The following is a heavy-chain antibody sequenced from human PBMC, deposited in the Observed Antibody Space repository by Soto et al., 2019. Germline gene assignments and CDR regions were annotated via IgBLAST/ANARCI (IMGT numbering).Heavy chain of an antibody. CDR1: GFIFSNYG. V-gene: IGHV3-30*18. CDR3: AKDRGGSSWLFKAFDL. D-gene: IGHD6-13*01. Sequence: QVQLVESGGGVVQPGRSLRLSCAASGFIFSNYGVHWVRQAPGKGLEWVAVISYDGSNKYYADSVKGRFTISRDNSKNTLYLQMNSLRAEDTAVYYCAKDRGGSSWLFKAFDLWGQGTMVTVSS. J-gene: IGHJ3*01. CDR2: ISYDGSNK.